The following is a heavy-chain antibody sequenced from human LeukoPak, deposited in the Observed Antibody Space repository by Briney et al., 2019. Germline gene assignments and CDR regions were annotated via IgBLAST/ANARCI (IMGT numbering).Heavy chain of an antibody. J-gene: IGHJ4*02. CDR1: GESFSSYY. CDR3: AISYDDYGAY. V-gene: IGHV4-34*01. CDR2: INHSGST. D-gene: IGHD4-17*01. Sequence: PSETLSLTCAVYGESFSSYYWSWIRQSPGKGLEYIGEINHSGSTNYNPSLKSRVTISVDTSKNQFSLKMTSVTAADTAVYYCAISYDDYGAYWGQRTLVTVSS.